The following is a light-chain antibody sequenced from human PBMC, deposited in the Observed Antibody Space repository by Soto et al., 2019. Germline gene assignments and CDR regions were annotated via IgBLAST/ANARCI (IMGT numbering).Light chain of an antibody. J-gene: IGLJ2*01. CDR2: SNN. CDR3: AAWDDSLNGVV. V-gene: IGLV1-44*01. CDR1: SSNIGSNT. Sequence: QSVLTQPPSASGTPGQRVTISCSGSSSNIGSNTVNWYQQLPGTAPKLLIYSNNQRPSGVHDRFSGSKSGTSASLAISGLQSEDGADYYCAAWDDSLNGVVFGGGTQLTVL.